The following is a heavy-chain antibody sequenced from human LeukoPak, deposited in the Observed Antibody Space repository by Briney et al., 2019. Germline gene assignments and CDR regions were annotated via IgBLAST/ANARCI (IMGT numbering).Heavy chain of an antibody. D-gene: IGHD1-26*01. CDR3: AKSSGSVRHFYYYYMDV. J-gene: IGHJ6*03. V-gene: IGHV3-23*01. CDR2: ISGSGGST. Sequence: GGSLRPSCAASGFTFSSYAMTWVRQAPGKGLEWVSGISGSGGSTYYADSVKGRFTISRDNAKNSLYLQMNILRAEDTALYYCAKSSGSVRHFYYYYMDVWGKGTTVTVSS. CDR1: GFTFSSYA.